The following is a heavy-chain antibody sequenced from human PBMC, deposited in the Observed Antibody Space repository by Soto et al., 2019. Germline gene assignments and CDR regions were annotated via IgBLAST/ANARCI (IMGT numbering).Heavy chain of an antibody. Sequence: EVQMVESGGGLVQPGGSLRLSCAASGLTFSSYYMMWVRQAPGKGLEWVANIKQDGSERHYVDSVKGRFTISRDNAKNSLYLQMNSLRVEDTAVYYCANRHLNWGQGTLVTVSS. J-gene: IGHJ4*02. CDR1: GLTFSSYY. V-gene: IGHV3-7*01. CDR2: IKQDGSER. CDR3: ANRHLN.